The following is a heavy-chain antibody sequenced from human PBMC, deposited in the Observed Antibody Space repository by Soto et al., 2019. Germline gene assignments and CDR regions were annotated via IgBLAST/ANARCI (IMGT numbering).Heavy chain of an antibody. J-gene: IGHJ3*02. CDR1: GYSISTCDY. V-gene: IGHV4-38-2*01. D-gene: IGHD3-22*01. Sequence: SETLSLTCAVSGYSISTCDYWGWIRHPPGKGLEWIGSIYHSGSTYYNPSLKSRVTISVDTSKNQFSLKLSSVTAADTAVYYCARGSLKGWYDRSGSAFDIWGQGTMVTVSS. CDR3: ARGSLKGWYDRSGSAFDI. CDR2: IYHSGST.